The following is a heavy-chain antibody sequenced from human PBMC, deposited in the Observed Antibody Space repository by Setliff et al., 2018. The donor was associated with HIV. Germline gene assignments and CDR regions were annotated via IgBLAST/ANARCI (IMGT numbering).Heavy chain of an antibody. CDR1: AYSFSKYG. J-gene: IGHJ4*02. V-gene: IGHV1-18*01. CDR2: ISGFNGNT. CDR3: ARPRLYSNALEY. Sequence: ASVKVSCKASAYSFSKYGISWVRQAPGQGLEWMGWISGFNGNTKYGQNFQGRVTMTMDTSTSTVYMELRSLRPEDTAVYYCARPRLYSNALEYWGQGTLVTVSS. D-gene: IGHD6-13*01.